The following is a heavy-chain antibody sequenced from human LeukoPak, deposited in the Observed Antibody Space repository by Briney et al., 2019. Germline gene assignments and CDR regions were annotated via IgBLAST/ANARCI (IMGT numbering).Heavy chain of an antibody. D-gene: IGHD2-2*01. CDR1: GYSFTTYG. CDR2: ISANNNNT. CDR3: ARALYHTFDY. Sequence: ASVKDSCKASGYSFTTYGISWVRQAPGQGLEWMGWISANNNNTGNVQKLQGRVTMTTDTSTSTAYMELRSLRSDDTAVYYCARALYHTFDYWGQGTLVTVSS. V-gene: IGHV1-18*01. J-gene: IGHJ4*02.